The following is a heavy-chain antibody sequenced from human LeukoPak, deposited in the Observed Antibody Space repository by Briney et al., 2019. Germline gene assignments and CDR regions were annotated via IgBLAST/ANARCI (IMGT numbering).Heavy chain of an antibody. D-gene: IGHD3-10*01. Sequence: GASVKVSCKASGYTFTSYDINWLRQATGQQLEWMGWMNPNSGNTGYAQKFQGRVTMTRNTSISTAYMELSSLRSEDTAVYYCARWGHYYGSGSYQNWFDPWGQGTLVTVSS. V-gene: IGHV1-8*01. J-gene: IGHJ5*02. CDR1: GYTFTSYD. CDR3: ARWGHYYGSGSYQNWFDP. CDR2: MNPNSGNT.